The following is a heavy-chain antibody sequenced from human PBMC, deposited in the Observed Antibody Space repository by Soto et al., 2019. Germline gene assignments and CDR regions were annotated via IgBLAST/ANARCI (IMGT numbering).Heavy chain of an antibody. D-gene: IGHD1-1*01. CDR1: GFTFSSSS. Sequence: GGSLRLSCAASGFTFSSSSMNWVRQAPGKGLEWVSYISSSSSTIYYADSVKGRFTISRDNAKNSLYLQMNSLRAEDTAVYYCARRADGTTGNLWGQGTLVTVSS. V-gene: IGHV3-48*01. J-gene: IGHJ5*02. CDR2: ISSSSSTI. CDR3: ARRADGTTGNL.